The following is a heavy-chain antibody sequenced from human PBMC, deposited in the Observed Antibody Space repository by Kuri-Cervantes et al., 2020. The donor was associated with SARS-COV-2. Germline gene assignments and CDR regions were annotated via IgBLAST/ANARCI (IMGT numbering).Heavy chain of an antibody. CDR2: ISSNGGST. J-gene: IGHJ4*02. Sequence: GESLKISCSASGFTFSSYAMHWVRQAPGKGLEYVSAISSNGGSTYYADSVKGRLTISRDNSKNTLYLQMSSLRAEDTAVYYCVKEGSYDFWSGYLPYYFDYWGQGTLVTVSS. V-gene: IGHV3-64D*06. CDR3: VKEGSYDFWSGYLPYYFDY. D-gene: IGHD3-3*01. CDR1: GFTFSSYA.